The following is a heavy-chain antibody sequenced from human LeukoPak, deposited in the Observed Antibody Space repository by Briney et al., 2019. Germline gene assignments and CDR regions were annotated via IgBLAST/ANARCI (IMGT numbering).Heavy chain of an antibody. J-gene: IGHJ4*02. CDR3: AREVEYYYDSSGYSHVFDY. D-gene: IGHD3-22*01. CDR2: IYHSGST. CDR1: GGPIGSGTYY. V-gene: IGHV4-30-2*01. Sequence: PSQTLSLTCTVSGGPIGSGTYYWTWLRQPAGKGLEWIGYIYHSGSTYYNPSLKSRVTISVDRSKNQFSLKLSSVTAADTAVYYCAREVEYYYDSSGYSHVFDYWGQGTLVTVSS.